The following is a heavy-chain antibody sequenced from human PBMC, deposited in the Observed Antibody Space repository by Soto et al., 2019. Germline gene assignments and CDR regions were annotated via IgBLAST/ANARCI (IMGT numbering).Heavy chain of an antibody. Sequence: GGSLRLSCAASGFTFDDYAMHWVRQAPGKGLEWVSGISWNSGSIGYADSVKGRFTISRDNAKNSLYLQMNSLRAEDTALYYCAKDGRNCSSTSCYFTYYYMDVWGKGTTVTVSS. CDR2: ISWNSGSI. CDR3: AKDGRNCSSTSCYFTYYYMDV. J-gene: IGHJ6*03. CDR1: GFTFDDYA. D-gene: IGHD2-2*01. V-gene: IGHV3-9*01.